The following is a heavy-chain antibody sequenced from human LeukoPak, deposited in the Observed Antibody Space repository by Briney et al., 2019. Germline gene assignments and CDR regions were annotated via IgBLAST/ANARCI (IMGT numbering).Heavy chain of an antibody. CDR3: ARGSNIAALGGI. D-gene: IGHD6-6*01. V-gene: IGHV4-59*01. Sequence: SETLSLTCTVSGGSISSYYWSWIRQPPGKGLEWIGYIYYSGSTNYNPSLKSRVTISVDTSKNHFSLKLSSVTAADTAVYYCARGSNIAALGGIWGQGTMVTVSS. CDR1: GGSISSYY. J-gene: IGHJ3*02. CDR2: IYYSGST.